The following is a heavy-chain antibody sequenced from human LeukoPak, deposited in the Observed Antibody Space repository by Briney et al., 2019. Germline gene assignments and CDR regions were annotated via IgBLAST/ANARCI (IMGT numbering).Heavy chain of an antibody. V-gene: IGHV1-46*01. CDR1: GYTFSRHY. CDR3: ARGLESSGWYGMDV. J-gene: IGHJ6*02. D-gene: IGHD6-19*01. Sequence: ASVKVSSKTSGYTFSRHYIHWVRQAPGQGLEWLGIINTSGATTRYGQNFKGRVTATRDTSTSTVYMEMSSLNSEDTAVYYCARGLESSGWYGMDVWGQGTTIIVSS. CDR2: INTSGATT.